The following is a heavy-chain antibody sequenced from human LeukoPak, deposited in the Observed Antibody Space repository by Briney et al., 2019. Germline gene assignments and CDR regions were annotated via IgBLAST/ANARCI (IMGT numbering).Heavy chain of an antibody. CDR1: GFTFSSYG. CDR2: ISYDGSNK. CDR3: AKDHSGSSYYFDY. J-gene: IGHJ4*02. Sequence: GGSLRLSCAASGFTFSSYGMHWVRQAPGKGLEWVAVISYDGSNKYYADSVKGRFTISRDNSKNTLYLQMNSLRAEDTAVYYCAKDHSGSSYYFDYWGRGTLVTVSS. V-gene: IGHV3-30*18. D-gene: IGHD1-26*01.